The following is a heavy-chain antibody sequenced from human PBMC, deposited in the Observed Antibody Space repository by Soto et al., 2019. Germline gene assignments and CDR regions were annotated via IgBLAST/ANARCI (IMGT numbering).Heavy chain of an antibody. CDR1: GFTFSDYW. J-gene: IGHJ6*02. V-gene: IGHV3-74*01. CDR3: ARDPSPGYYYNGMDV. Sequence: PGGSLRLSCEVSGFTFSDYWIHWVRQAPGKGLMWVSRINSDGSSTSYADSVKGRFTISRDNAKNTLCLQMNSLRREDTAVYYWARDPSPGYYYNGMDVCGQGTTVTVSS. CDR2: INSDGSST.